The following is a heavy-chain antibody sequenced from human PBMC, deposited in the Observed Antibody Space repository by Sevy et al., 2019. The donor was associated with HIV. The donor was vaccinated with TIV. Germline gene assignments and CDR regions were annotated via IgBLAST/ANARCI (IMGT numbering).Heavy chain of an antibody. CDR3: ARFLSTSYYYYSAMDG. J-gene: IGHJ6*02. Sequence: ASVKVSCKASGYTFTSYDINWVRQATGQGLEWMGWMNPNSGNTGYAQKFQGRVTMTRNTSISTAYMELSSLRSEDTAVYYCARFLSTSYYYYSAMDGWGQGTTVTVSS. CDR2: MNPNSGNT. CDR1: GYTFTSYD. V-gene: IGHV1-8*01. D-gene: IGHD2-2*01.